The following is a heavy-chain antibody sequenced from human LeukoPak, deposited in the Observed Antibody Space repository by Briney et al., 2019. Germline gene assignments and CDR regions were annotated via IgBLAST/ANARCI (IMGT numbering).Heavy chain of an antibody. V-gene: IGHV4-39*01. CDR2: IYYTGRT. D-gene: IGHD3-22*01. Sequence: SGTLSLTCTVAAASIASNSNYWGWLRQPPGTGLEWIAHIYYTGRTFYNPSLKSRVTISVDTSKDQFSLRLSSVTATDTAVYFCARGGDDSSGYYLFNYWGQGTLVTISS. CDR1: AASIASNSNY. CDR3: ARGGDDSSGYYLFNY. J-gene: IGHJ4*02.